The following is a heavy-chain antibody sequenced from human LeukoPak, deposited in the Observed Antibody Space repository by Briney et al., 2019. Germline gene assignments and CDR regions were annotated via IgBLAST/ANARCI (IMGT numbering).Heavy chain of an antibody. CDR1: GFTFGDYA. CDR3: AREGELLRFFERRRGYYGMDV. Sequence: GGSLRLSCTASGFTFGDYAMSWVRQAPGKGLEWVGFIRSKAYGGTTEYAASVKGRFTISRDDSKSIAYLQMNSLKTEDTAVYYCAREGELLRFFERRRGYYGMDVWGQGTTVTVSS. CDR2: IRSKAYGGTT. D-gene: IGHD3-3*01. J-gene: IGHJ6*02. V-gene: IGHV3-49*04.